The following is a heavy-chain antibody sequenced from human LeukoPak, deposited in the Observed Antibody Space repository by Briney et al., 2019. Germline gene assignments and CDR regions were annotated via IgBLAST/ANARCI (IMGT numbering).Heavy chain of an antibody. CDR2: IYYSGST. CDR1: GGSISSYD. V-gene: IGHV4-59*08. CDR3: ARRSTVHDFDY. D-gene: IGHD1-1*01. Sequence: PSETLSLTCTVSGGSISSYDWSWIRQPPGKGLEWIGYIYYSGSTTYNPSLKSRVTISVDTSKNQFSLKVSSVTAADTAVYYCARRSTVHDFDYWGQGTLVTVSS. J-gene: IGHJ4*02.